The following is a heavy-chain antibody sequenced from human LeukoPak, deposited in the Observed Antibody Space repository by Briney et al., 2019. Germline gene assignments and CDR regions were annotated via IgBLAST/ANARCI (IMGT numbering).Heavy chain of an antibody. V-gene: IGHV3-7*01. D-gene: IGHD4-11*01. J-gene: IGHJ4*02. CDR2: IKQDGSEK. CDR3: ARSTTVADY. CDR1: GFNFNGYW. Sequence: PGGSLRLSCAASGFNFNGYWMSWVRQAPGKGLEWVANIKQDGSEKYYVDSVRGRLTISRDNAKNSLYLQMNSLRAEDTAVYYCARSTTVADYWGQGTLVTVSS.